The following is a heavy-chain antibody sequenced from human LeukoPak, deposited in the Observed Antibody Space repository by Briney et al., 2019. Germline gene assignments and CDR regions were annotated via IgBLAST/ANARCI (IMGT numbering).Heavy chain of an antibody. J-gene: IGHJ4*02. CDR3: ARVQGGGYRTADY. CDR1: GFTFSNYA. Sequence: GGSLRLSCAASGFTFSNYAMSWVRQAPGKGLEWVSSISDSGGSTFYADSVKGRFTISRDNSKNTLSLQMNSLRGEDTAMYYCARVQGGGYRTADYWGQGTLVTVSS. CDR2: ISDSGGST. D-gene: IGHD6-19*01. V-gene: IGHV3-23*01.